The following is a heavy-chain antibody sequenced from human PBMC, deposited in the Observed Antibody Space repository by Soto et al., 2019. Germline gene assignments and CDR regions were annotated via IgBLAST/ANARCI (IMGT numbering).Heavy chain of an antibody. J-gene: IGHJ6*02. Sequence: QITLKESGPTLVKPTQTLTLTCTFSGFSLNTGGLGVGWIRQPPGKALEWLALIYWDGDKRYSPSLKSRLSITKDTSNNQVVLTMINMDPVDTATYYCAHSRCGGDCLRSYSSHYYYGIDVWGQGTTVTVSS. CDR1: GFSLNTGGLG. D-gene: IGHD2-21*02. CDR2: IYWDGDK. CDR3: AHSRCGGDCLRSYSSHYYYGIDV. V-gene: IGHV2-5*02.